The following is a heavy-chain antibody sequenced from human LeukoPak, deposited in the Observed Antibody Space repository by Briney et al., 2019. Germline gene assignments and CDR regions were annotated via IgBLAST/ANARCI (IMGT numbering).Heavy chain of an antibody. V-gene: IGHV4-4*02. D-gene: IGHD3-16*02. CDR3: ARSDYDYVWGSYRPDAFDI. Sequence: SETLSLTCAVSGGSISSSNWWSWVRQPPGKGLEWIGEIYHSGSTNYNPSLKSRVTISVDTSKNQFSLKLSSVTAADTAVYYCARSDYDYVWGSYRPDAFDIWGQGTMVTVSS. J-gene: IGHJ3*02. CDR1: GGSISSSNW. CDR2: IYHSGST.